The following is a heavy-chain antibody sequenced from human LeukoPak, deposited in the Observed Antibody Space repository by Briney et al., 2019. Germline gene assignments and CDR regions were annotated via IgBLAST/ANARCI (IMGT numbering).Heavy chain of an antibody. D-gene: IGHD6-6*01. V-gene: IGHV1-24*01. CDR1: GYTLTELS. J-gene: IGHJ6*02. CDR3: VRVWPPNAVDRGMTYSYFNALDV. Sequence: ALVKVSCKVSGYTLTELSMHWVRQAPGKGLEWMGGFDPEDGETIYAQKFQGRVTMTEDTSTDTAYMDLKRLRLDDTAVYYCVRVWPPNAVDRGMTYSYFNALDVWGQGTTVIVSS. CDR2: FDPEDGET.